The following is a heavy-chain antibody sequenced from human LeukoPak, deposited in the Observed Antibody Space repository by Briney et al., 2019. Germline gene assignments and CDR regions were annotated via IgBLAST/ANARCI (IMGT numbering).Heavy chain of an antibody. CDR3: ARDATTAVGWVYMDV. V-gene: IGHV3-7*01. D-gene: IGHD6-13*01. CDR1: GFTFSNYW. CDR2: IKQDRSEK. J-gene: IGHJ6*03. Sequence: PGGSLRLSCAASGFTFSNYWMSWVRQAPGKGLEWVANIKQDRSEKYYVDSVKGRFTISRDNAKNSVYLQMNSLTAEDTGLYYCARDATTAVGWVYMDVWGKGTTVTISS.